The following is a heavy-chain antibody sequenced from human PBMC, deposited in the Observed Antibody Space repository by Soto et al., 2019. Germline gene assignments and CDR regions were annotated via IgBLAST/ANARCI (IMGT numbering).Heavy chain of an antibody. V-gene: IGHV1-69*01. CDR1: GDTFTKYG. Sequence: QVHLVQSGAEVKKPGSSVKVSCKASGDTFTKYGISWVRQAPGQGLEWMGGVIPLFGTPNYAQRFQDRVTITADPSTTTAYLDLASMTSEDTAVYFCARAFELSGSSFVDHWGQGTLITVSS. J-gene: IGHJ4*02. CDR2: VIPLFGTP. CDR3: ARAFELSGSSFVDH. D-gene: IGHD1-26*01.